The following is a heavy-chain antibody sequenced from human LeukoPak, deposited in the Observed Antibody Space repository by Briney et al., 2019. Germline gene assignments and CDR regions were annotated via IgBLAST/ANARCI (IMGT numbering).Heavy chain of an antibody. CDR3: ARGSSDCGGDCYGAFDI. CDR1: GGSISSGDHY. CDR2: IYYSGST. Sequence: PSETLSLTCTVSGGSISSGDHYWSWIRQPPGKGLEWIGYIYYSGSTYYNPSLKSRVTISVDTSKNQFSLKLSSVTAADTAVYYCARGSSDCGGDCYGAFDIWGQGTMVTVSS. V-gene: IGHV4-30-4*01. J-gene: IGHJ3*02. D-gene: IGHD2-21*02.